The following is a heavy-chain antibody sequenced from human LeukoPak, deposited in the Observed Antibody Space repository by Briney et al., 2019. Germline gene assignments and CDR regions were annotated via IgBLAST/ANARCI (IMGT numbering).Heavy chain of an antibody. D-gene: IGHD3-22*01. Sequence: PGGSLRLSCAASGFTVSSNYMSWVRQAPGKGLEWVSVIYSCGSTYYADSVKGRFTISRDNSKNTLYLQMNSLRAEDTAVYYCARVYYQDSGTSYRHLDYWGQGTLVTVSS. J-gene: IGHJ4*02. CDR2: IYSCGST. V-gene: IGHV3-66*03. CDR1: GFTVSSNY. CDR3: ARVYYQDSGTSYRHLDY.